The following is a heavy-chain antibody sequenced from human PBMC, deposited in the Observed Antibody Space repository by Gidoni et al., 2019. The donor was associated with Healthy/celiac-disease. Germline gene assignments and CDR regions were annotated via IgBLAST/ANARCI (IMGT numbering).Heavy chain of an antibody. CDR3: ARVGDILTGFASFDY. CDR2: ISYDGSNK. D-gene: IGHD3-9*01. CDR1: GFTFSSYA. J-gene: IGHJ4*02. V-gene: IGHV3-30-3*01. Sequence: QVQLVESGGGVVQPGRSLRLSCAASGFTFSSYAMHWVRQAPGKGLGWVAVISYDGSNKYYADSVKGRFTISRDNSKNTLYLQMNSLRAEDTAVYYCARVGDILTGFASFDYWGQGTLVTVSS.